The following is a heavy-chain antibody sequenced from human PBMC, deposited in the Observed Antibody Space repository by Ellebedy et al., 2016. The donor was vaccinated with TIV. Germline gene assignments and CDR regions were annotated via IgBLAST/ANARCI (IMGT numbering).Heavy chain of an antibody. CDR2: IYYSGST. CDR3: ARLGASRSGYYYYGMDV. Sequence: SETLSLXCTVSGGSISSYYWSWIRQPPGKGLEWIGYIYYSGSTNYNPSLKSRVTISVDTSKNQFSLKLSSVTAADTAVYYCARLGASRSGYYYYGMDVWGQGTTVTVSS. J-gene: IGHJ6*02. CDR1: GGSISSYY. D-gene: IGHD3-10*01. V-gene: IGHV4-59*08.